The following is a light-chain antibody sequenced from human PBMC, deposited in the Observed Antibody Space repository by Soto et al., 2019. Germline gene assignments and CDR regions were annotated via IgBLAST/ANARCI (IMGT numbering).Light chain of an antibody. J-gene: IGLJ1*01. CDR1: SSDVGGYNY. CDR3: SSYAGSSYAGINNFPYV. V-gene: IGLV2-8*01. Sequence: QSVLTQPPSASGSPGQSVTISCTGTSSDVGGYNYVSWYQQHPSKAPKLMIYEVSKRPSGVPDHFSGSKSGNTASLTVSGLQAEDYADYYCSSYAGSSYAGINNFPYVFGTGTKVTVL. CDR2: EVS.